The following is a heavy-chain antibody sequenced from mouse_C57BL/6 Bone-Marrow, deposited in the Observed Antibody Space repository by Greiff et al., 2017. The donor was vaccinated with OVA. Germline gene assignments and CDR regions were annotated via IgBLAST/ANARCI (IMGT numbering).Heavy chain of an antibody. J-gene: IGHJ1*03. Sequence: QVQLQQPGAELVKPGASVKLSCKASGYTFTSYWMHWVKQRPGQGLEWIGMIHPNSGSTNYNEKFKSKATLTVDKSSSTAYMQLSSLTSEDSAVYYRATLFYGSPHWYFDVWGTGTTVTVSS. D-gene: IGHD1-1*01. CDR2: IHPNSGST. CDR1: GYTFTSYW. CDR3: ATLFYGSPHWYFDV. V-gene: IGHV1-64*01.